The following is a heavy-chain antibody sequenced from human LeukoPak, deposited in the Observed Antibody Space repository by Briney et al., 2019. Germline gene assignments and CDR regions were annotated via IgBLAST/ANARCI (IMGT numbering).Heavy chain of an antibody. V-gene: IGHV3-23*01. D-gene: IGHD3-3*01. CDR1: GFTLSSYA. Sequence: GGSLRLSCAASGFTLSSYAMSWLRQAPGKWLESVTTIGGSGGSTYYADSVKGRFTISRDNSKNTLYLQMNSLRAEDTAVYYCAKEGWIFGVVIPVDYWGQGTLVTVSS. CDR2: IGGSGGST. CDR3: AKEGWIFGVVIPVDY. J-gene: IGHJ4*02.